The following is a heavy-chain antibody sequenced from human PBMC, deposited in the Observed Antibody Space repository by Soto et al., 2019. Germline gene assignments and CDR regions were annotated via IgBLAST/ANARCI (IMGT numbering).Heavy chain of an antibody. Sequence: QVHLVQSGVEVKTPGASVKVSCQASGYTFFTYDISWVRQAPGQGLEWMGWISTYSGDTKYAQKFQGRVTMTTDTPTTTAYLELRSLGSDDTAVDYCASRHGPTTSENWFDPWGQGTLVTVSS. CDR2: ISTYSGDT. V-gene: IGHV1-18*01. CDR1: GYTFFTYD. J-gene: IGHJ5*02. CDR3: ASRHGPTTSENWFDP. D-gene: IGHD5-12*01.